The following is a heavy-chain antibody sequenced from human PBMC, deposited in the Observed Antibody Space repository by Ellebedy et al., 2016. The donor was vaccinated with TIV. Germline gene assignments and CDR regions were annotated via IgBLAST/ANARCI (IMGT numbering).Heavy chain of an antibody. Sequence: MPSETLSLTCAVSGASISSNNWWPWVRQAPGRGLEWIGEVYHSGTTYYTPSLKSRVTVSVDTSKNQFSLKLTSVTAADTAMYYCARDRDVTSRGILDYWGQGILVTVSS. D-gene: IGHD5-24*01. J-gene: IGHJ4*02. CDR2: VYHSGTT. V-gene: IGHV4-4*02. CDR1: GASISSNNW. CDR3: ARDRDVTSRGILDY.